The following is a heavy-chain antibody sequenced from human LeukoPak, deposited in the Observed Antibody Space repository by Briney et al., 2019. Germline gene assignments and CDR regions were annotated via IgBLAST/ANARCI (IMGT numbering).Heavy chain of an antibody. D-gene: IGHD6-13*01. V-gene: IGHV3-53*05. CDR2: LYNTGNT. Sequence: GGSLRLSCAASGFTVNSNYLSWVRQAPGKGLEWVSTLYNTGNTYYANSVKGRFSISRDNSKNTLFLQMNSLRSDDTAVYYCARWGKHSSSWQHHFDYWGQGTLVTVSS. J-gene: IGHJ4*02. CDR1: GFTVNSNY. CDR3: ARWGKHSSSWQHHFDY.